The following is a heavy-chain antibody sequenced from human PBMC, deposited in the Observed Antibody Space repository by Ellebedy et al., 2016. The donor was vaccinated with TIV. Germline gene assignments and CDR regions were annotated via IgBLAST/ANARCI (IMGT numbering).Heavy chain of an antibody. J-gene: IGHJ4*02. CDR1: GCTISSYY. V-gene: IGHV4-59*08. CDR3: ARFFESGSTGDY. D-gene: IGHD3-10*01. CDR2: FYNRVNT. Sequence: MPSETLSLSCTVSGCTISSYYWSWIPQPPGTGLESIAHFYNRVNTIYNPSLKSRVSMSVETSQNQVTLKLRSVTAEDTAVYYCARFFESGSTGDYWGQGTLVTVSS.